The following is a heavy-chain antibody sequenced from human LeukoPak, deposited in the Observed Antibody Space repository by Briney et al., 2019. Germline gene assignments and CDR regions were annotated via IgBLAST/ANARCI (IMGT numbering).Heavy chain of an antibody. CDR2: ISGGGGST. Sequence: GGSLRLSCAASGFTFSSYAMSWVRQAPGKGLEWVSAISGGGGSTYSADSVKGRFTISRDNSKNTLYLQMNSLRAEDTAVYYCAKALAGYSYGLGGYWGQGTLVTVSS. J-gene: IGHJ4*02. CDR3: AKALAGYSYGLGGY. D-gene: IGHD5-18*01. CDR1: GFTFSSYA. V-gene: IGHV3-23*01.